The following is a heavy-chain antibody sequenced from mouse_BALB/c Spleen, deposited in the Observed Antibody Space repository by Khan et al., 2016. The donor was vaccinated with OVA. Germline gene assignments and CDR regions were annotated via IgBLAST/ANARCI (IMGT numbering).Heavy chain of an antibody. CDR1: GYTFTDFL. Sequence: QVQLQRSGPELVKPGASVKMSCKASGYTFTDFLISWLKQRPGQGLEWIGEIYPGSGYIYYNEKFKGKATLTSDKSSNTAYMQISSLTSEDSAVYFCARAGYGRVAHWGQGTPFTVSA. CDR3: ARAGYGRVAH. V-gene: IGHV1-77*01. J-gene: IGHJ3*01. D-gene: IGHD1-1*01. CDR2: IYPGSGYI.